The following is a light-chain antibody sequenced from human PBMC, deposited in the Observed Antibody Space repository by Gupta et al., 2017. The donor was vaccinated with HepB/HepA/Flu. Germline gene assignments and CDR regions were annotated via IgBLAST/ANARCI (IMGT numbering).Light chain of an antibody. CDR1: QSVSRY. CDR3: QQRFNWPLT. Sequence: EIVLTQPPVTLSLSPGERATLSCRASQSVSRYLAWYQQKPGQPPSLLVFDASNMDNDIPSRFSGSGSGTDFTLTISSLEPEDFAVYYCQQRFNWPLTFGGGTRLEIK. V-gene: IGKV3-11*01. J-gene: IGKJ4*01. CDR2: DAS.